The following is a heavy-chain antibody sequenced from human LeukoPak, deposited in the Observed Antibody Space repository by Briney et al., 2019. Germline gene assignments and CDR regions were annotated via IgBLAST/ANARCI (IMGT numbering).Heavy chain of an antibody. V-gene: IGHV3-11*01. CDR1: GFTFSDYY. J-gene: IGHJ2*01. D-gene: IGHD1-7*01. Sequence: GGSLRLSCAASGFTFSDYYMSWIRQAPGKGLEWVSYISSSGSTIYYADSVKGRFTISRDNAKNSLYLRMNSLRAEDTAVYYCARDSRPELELGHYRYFDLWGRGTLVTVSS. CDR2: ISSSGSTI. CDR3: ARDSRPELELGHYRYFDL.